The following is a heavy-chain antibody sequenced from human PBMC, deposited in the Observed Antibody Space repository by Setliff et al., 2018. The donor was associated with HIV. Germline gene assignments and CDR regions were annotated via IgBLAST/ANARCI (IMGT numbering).Heavy chain of an antibody. J-gene: IGHJ5*02. V-gene: IGHV4-39*01. CDR2: VSYSEKT. CDR3: AGYTSKVDWFDP. CDR1: GGSISRSSYF. D-gene: IGHD2-2*02. Sequence: SETLSLTCTVSGGSISRSSYFWTWIRQRPGQGLEWIGYIYYNGRVSYSEKTYYDPSLKSRVTIFVDTSKTQFYLKLRSVTASDTAVYYCAGYTSKVDWFDPWGQGTLVTVSS.